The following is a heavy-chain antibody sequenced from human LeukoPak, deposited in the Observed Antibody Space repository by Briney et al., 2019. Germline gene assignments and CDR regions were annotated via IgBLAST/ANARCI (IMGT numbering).Heavy chain of an antibody. J-gene: IGHJ5*02. CDR3: ARRRESSSPGQVFWFDP. V-gene: IGHV5-51*01. D-gene: IGHD6-6*01. CDR2: IYPGDSGT. Sequence: GESLKISCKGSGYSFTSYWIGWVRQMPGKGLEWMGIIYPGDSGTRYSPSFQGQVTISADKSISTAYLQWSSLKPSDTAMYYCARRRESSSPGQVFWFDPWGQGTLVTVSS. CDR1: GYSFTSYW.